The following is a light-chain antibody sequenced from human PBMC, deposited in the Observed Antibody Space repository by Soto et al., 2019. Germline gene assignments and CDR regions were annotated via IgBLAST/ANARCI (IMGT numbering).Light chain of an antibody. Sequence: DIQMTQSPSSLSASVGDRVSITCRASQTIITYLNWYQQKPGKAPKLLISAASNLQSGVPSRFSGSGSETEFTLTICSVQPEDFATYYCQQSYSTPRTFGQGTKLEIK. CDR3: QQSYSTPRT. CDR1: QTIITY. V-gene: IGKV1-39*01. J-gene: IGKJ2*01. CDR2: AAS.